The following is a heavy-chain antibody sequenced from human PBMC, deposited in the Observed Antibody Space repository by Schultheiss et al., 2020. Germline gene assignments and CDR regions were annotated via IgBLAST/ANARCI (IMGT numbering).Heavy chain of an antibody. CDR2: IYYSGST. V-gene: IGHV4-39*01. CDR3: AYGGNQNYYYYYGMDV. D-gene: IGHD4-23*01. Sequence: SQTLSLTCAVYGGSFSGYYWGWIRQPPGKGLEWIGSIYYSGSTYYNPSLKSRVTISVDTSKNQFSLKLSSVTAADTAVYYCAYGGNQNYYYYYGMDVWGQGTTVTVSS. J-gene: IGHJ6*02. CDR1: GGSFSGYY.